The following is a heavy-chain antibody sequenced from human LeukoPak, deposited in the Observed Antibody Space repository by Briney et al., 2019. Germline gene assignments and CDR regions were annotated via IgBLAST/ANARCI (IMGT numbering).Heavy chain of an antibody. Sequence: GASVKVSCKASGYTFTSYAMHWVRQAPGQRLEWMGWINAGNGNTKYSQKFQGRVTITRGTSASTAYMELSSLRSEDTAVYYCARDRWWEPTDFSFDYWGQGTLVTVSS. CDR2: INAGNGNT. D-gene: IGHD1-26*01. V-gene: IGHV1-3*01. CDR1: GYTFTSYA. CDR3: ARDRWWEPTDFSFDY. J-gene: IGHJ4*02.